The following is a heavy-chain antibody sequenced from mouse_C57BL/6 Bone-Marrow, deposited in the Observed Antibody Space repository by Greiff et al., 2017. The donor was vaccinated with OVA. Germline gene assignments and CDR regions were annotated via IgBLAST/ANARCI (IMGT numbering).Heavy chain of an antibody. Sequence: QVQLQQSGPELVKPGASVKISCKASGYAFSSSWMNWVKQRPGKGLEWIGRIYPGDGDTNYNGKFKGKATLTADKSSSTAYMQLSSLTSEDSAVYFCAGGLLPAWFAYWGQGTLVTVSA. J-gene: IGHJ3*01. V-gene: IGHV1-82*01. CDR2: IYPGDGDT. CDR3: AGGLLPAWFAY. CDR1: GYAFSSSW. D-gene: IGHD1-1*01.